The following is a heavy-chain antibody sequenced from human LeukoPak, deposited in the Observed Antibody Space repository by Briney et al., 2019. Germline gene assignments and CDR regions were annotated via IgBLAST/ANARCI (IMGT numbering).Heavy chain of an antibody. Sequence: GGSLRLSCAASGFTFGSYGMHWVRQAPGKGLEWVAVISYDGSNKYYADSVKGRFTISRDNSKNTLYLQMNSPRAEDTAVYYCAKRGYDYFTNWFDPWGQGTLVTVSS. J-gene: IGHJ5*02. D-gene: IGHD5-12*01. V-gene: IGHV3-30*18. CDR3: AKRGYDYFTNWFDP. CDR1: GFTFGSYG. CDR2: ISYDGSNK.